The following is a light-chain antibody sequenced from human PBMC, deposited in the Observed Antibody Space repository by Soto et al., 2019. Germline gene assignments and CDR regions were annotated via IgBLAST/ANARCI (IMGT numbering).Light chain of an antibody. CDR1: QSVDTM. Sequence: IVLTQSPASLSLSAGERVTLYCRASQSVDTMVAWYQQQVGRTPRLLIYQTSIRAAGIPARFSASGSGTDFTLTISDVQPEDFALYYCHQRQSWPRTFGQGTKVDIK. V-gene: IGKV3-11*01. CDR3: HQRQSWPRT. J-gene: IGKJ1*01. CDR2: QTS.